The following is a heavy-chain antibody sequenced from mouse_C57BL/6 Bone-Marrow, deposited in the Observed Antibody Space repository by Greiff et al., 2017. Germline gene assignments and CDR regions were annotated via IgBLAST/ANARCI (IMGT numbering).Heavy chain of an antibody. D-gene: IGHD2-4*01. CDR2: IDPENGDT. CDR3: TRGLRRRGDY. J-gene: IGHJ2*01. V-gene: IGHV14-4*01. CDR1: GFNIKDDY. Sequence: VQLQQSGAELVRPGASVKLSCTASGFNIKDDYMHWVKQRPEQGLEWIGWIDPENGDTEYASKFQGKATITADTSSNTAYLQRSSLTSEDTAVYYCTRGLRRRGDYWGQGTTLTVSS.